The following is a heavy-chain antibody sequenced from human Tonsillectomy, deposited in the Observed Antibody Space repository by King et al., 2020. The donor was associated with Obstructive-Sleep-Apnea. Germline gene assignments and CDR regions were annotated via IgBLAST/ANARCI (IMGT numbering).Heavy chain of an antibody. CDR2: ISGSGDST. CDR1: GFTFSSYA. D-gene: IGHD2-15*01. J-gene: IGHJ6*02. V-gene: IGHV3-23*04. CDR3: AKFLLGLHYGMDA. Sequence: VQLVESGGGLVQPGGSLRLSCAASGFTFSSYAMSWVRQAPGKGLEWVSGISGSGDSTYYADSVKGRFTISRDNSKNTLYLQMNSLRAEDTAVYYCAKFLLGLHYGMDAWGQGTTVTVSS.